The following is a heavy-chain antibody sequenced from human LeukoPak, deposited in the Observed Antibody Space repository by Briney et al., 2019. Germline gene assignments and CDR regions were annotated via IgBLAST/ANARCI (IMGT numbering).Heavy chain of an antibody. Sequence: PGGSLRLSCAASGFTFSSYGMHWVRQAPGKGLEWVAVISYDGSNKYYADSVKGRFTISRDNSKNTLYLQMNSLRAEDTAVYYCAKDRGEYTYGYYDAFDIWGQGTMVTVSS. CDR2: ISYDGSNK. D-gene: IGHD5-18*01. J-gene: IGHJ3*02. V-gene: IGHV3-30*18. CDR1: GFTFSSYG. CDR3: AKDRGEYTYGYYDAFDI.